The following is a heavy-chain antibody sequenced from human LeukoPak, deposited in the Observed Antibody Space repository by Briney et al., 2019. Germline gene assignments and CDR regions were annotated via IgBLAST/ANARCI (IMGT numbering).Heavy chain of an antibody. CDR2: IRSKAYGGTT. CDR3: TREAVGTAMADYYGMDV. D-gene: IGHD5-18*01. Sequence: GGSLRLSCTASGFTFGDYAMSWVRQAPGKGLEWVGFIRSKAYGGTTEYAASVKGRFTISRDDSKSIAYLQVNSLKTEDTAVYYCTREAVGTAMADYYGMDVWGQGTTVTVSS. CDR1: GFTFGDYA. V-gene: IGHV3-49*04. J-gene: IGHJ6*02.